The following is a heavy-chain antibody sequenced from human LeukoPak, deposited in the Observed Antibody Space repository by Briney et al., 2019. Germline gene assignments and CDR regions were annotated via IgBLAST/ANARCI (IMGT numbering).Heavy chain of an antibody. D-gene: IGHD4-17*01. CDR3: TTEDYGDYVPDY. J-gene: IGHJ4*02. CDR1: GFTFSKAW. V-gene: IGHV3-15*01. CDR2: IKSKTDGGTT. Sequence: PGGSLRLSCAASGFTFSKAWMSWVRQAPGKGLEWVGQIKSKTDGGTTDNAAPVKGRFTISRDDSKNSLYLLMNSLKTEDTAVYYCTTEDYGDYVPDYWGQGTLVTVSS.